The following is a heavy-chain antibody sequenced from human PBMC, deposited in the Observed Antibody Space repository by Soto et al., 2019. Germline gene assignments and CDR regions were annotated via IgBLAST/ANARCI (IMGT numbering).Heavy chain of an antibody. V-gene: IGHV3-23*01. J-gene: IGHJ4*02. Sequence: PGGSLRLSCAASGFTFSSYAMSWVRQAPGKGLEWVSAISGSGGSTYYADSVKGRFTISRDNSKNTLYLQMNSLRAEDTAVYYCATVRGAPYYFDYWGQGTLVTVSS. CDR1: GFTFSSYA. CDR2: ISGSGGST. CDR3: ATVRGAPYYFDY. D-gene: IGHD1-26*01.